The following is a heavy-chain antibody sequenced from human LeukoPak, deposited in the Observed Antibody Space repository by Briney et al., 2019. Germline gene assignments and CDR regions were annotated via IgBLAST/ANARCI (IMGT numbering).Heavy chain of an antibody. CDR1: GGSIRSYY. J-gene: IGHJ3*02. D-gene: IGHD3-22*01. V-gene: IGHV4-59*12. Sequence: PSETLSLTCTVSGGSIRSYYWSWIRQPPGKGLEWIGYLFYSGNTKYNPSLKSRVTISVDTSKNQFSLKLSSVTAADTAVYYCARGSSGYGAFDIWGQGTMVTVSS. CDR3: ARGSSGYGAFDI. CDR2: LFYSGNT.